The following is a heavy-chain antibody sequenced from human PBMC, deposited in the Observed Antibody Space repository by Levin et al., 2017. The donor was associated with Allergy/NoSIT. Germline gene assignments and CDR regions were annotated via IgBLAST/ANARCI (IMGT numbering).Heavy chain of an antibody. CDR2: INHSGST. CDR1: GGSFSGYY. CDR3: ASLSRDDY. J-gene: IGHJ4*02. Sequence: SETLSLTCAVYGGSFSGYYWSWIRQPPGKGLEWIGEINHSGSTNYNPSLKSRVTISVDTSKNQFSLKLSSVTAADTAVYYCASLSRDDYWGQGTLVTVSS. V-gene: IGHV4-34*01.